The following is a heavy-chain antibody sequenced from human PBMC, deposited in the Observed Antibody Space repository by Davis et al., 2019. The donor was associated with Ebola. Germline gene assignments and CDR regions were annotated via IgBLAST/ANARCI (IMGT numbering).Heavy chain of an antibody. V-gene: IGHV5-51*01. Sequence: GESLKISCQGSGYNFPAYWIAWVRQKPGKGLEWMGIVYPPDSDTRYSPSFQGQVTISVDTSINTAFLQWSSLKASDTAMYYCARLIIQTFGSFDIWGQGTMVTVSS. CDR2: VYPPDSDT. CDR3: ARLIIQTFGSFDI. CDR1: GYNFPAYW. J-gene: IGHJ3*02. D-gene: IGHD1-1*01.